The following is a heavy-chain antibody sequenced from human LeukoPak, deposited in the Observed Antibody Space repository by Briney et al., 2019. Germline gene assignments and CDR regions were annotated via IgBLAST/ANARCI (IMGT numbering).Heavy chain of an antibody. J-gene: IGHJ4*02. CDR3: ARGRIAAAGTIAYNDY. D-gene: IGHD6-13*01. V-gene: IGHV1-69*13. Sequence: SVTVSCTASGGTFSIYAISWVRQAPGQGLEWMGGIIPIFGTANYAQKFQGRVTITADESTSTAYMELSSLRSEDTAVYYCARGRIAAAGTIAYNDYWGQGTLVTVSS. CDR2: IIPIFGTA. CDR1: GGTFSIYA.